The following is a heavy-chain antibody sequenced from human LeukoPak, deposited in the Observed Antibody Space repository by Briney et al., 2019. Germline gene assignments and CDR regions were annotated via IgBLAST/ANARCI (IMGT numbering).Heavy chain of an antibody. Sequence: PGGSLRLSCAASGFTFSSYSMNWVRQAPGKGLEWVSSISSSSSYIYYADSVKGRFTISRDNAKNSLYLQMNSLRAEDTAVYYCARGRLGYCSSTSCYTESYYYGMDVWGQGTTVTVSS. J-gene: IGHJ6*02. CDR3: ARGRLGYCSSTSCYTESYYYGMDV. V-gene: IGHV3-21*01. CDR1: GFTFSSYS. D-gene: IGHD2-2*02. CDR2: ISSSSSYI.